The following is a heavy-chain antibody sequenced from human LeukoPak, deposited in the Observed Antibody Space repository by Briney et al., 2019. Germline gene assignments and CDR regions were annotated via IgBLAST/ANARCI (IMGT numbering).Heavy chain of an antibody. D-gene: IGHD3-16*01. CDR1: GYTFTSYG. V-gene: IGHV1-18*01. CDR3: ARDLLGGAFYYYGMDV. J-gene: IGHJ6*02. CDR2: ISAYNGNT. Sequence: GASVKASCKASGYTFTSYGISWVRQAPGQGLEWMGWISAYNGNTNYAQKLQGRVTMTTDTSTSTAYMELRSLRSDDTAVYYCARDLLGGAFYYYGMDVWGQGTTVTVSS.